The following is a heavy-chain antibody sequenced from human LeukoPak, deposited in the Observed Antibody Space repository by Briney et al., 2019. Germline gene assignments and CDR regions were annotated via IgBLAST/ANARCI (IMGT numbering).Heavy chain of an antibody. V-gene: IGHV3-21*01. CDR3: ARGSRVRGAPSPDY. CDR1: GFTFSSYS. CDR2: ISSGSSYI. D-gene: IGHD3-10*01. Sequence: PGGSLRLSCAASGFTFSSYSMNWVRQAPGKGLEWVSSISSGSSYIYYADSVKGRFTISRDNAKNSLYLQMNSLRAEDTAVYYCARGSRVRGAPSPDYWGQGTLVTVSS. J-gene: IGHJ4*02.